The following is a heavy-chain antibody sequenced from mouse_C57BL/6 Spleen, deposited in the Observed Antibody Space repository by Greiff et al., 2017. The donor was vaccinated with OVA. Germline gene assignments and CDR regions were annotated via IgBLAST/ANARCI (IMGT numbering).Heavy chain of an antibody. CDR1: GYTFTSYW. V-gene: IGHV1-64*01. Sequence: QVQLQQPGAELVKPGASVKLSCKASGYTFTSYWMHWVKQRPGQGLEWIGMIHPNSGSTNYNEKFKIKATLPVDKSSSTAYMQLRSLTSEDSAVYYCARVITTVVAHFDYWGQGTTLTVSS. CDR3: ARVITTVVAHFDY. CDR2: IHPNSGST. D-gene: IGHD1-1*01. J-gene: IGHJ2*01.